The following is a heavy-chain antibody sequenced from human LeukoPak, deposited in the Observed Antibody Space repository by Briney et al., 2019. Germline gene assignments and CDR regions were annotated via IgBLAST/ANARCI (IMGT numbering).Heavy chain of an antibody. CDR2: ISGYNAAT. V-gene: IGHV1-18*01. CDR1: GYTFTSHG. Sequence: ASVKVSCKASGYTFTSHGISWVRQAPGQGLEWMGWISGYNAATDYAQKIRGRVTMTIDTSTSTAYLDLSNLRSDDTAVYYCARYAIDGYSDVWGQGTLVTVSS. D-gene: IGHD1-26*01. J-gene: IGHJ4*02. CDR3: ARYAIDGYSDV.